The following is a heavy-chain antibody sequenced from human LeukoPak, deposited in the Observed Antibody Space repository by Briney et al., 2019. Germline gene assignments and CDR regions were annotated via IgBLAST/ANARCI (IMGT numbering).Heavy chain of an antibody. V-gene: IGHV3-15*01. J-gene: IGHJ4*02. CDR2: IKSKTDGGTT. CDR3: TTDLGDSSHFYSFDY. D-gene: IGHD3-16*01. Sequence: GGSLGLSCAASGFTFSNAWMSWVRQAPGKGLEWVGRIKSKTDGGTTDHAAPVKGRFTISRDDSKNTLYLQMNSLETEDTAVYYCTTDLGDSSHFYSFDYWGQGTLVAVSS. CDR1: GFTFSNAW.